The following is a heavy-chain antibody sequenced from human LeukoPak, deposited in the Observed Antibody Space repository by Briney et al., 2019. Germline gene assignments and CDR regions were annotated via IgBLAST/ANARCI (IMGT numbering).Heavy chain of an antibody. D-gene: IGHD3-9*01. CDR1: GASITSYY. CDR2: FFTGGIT. CDR3: TRDRYDILTDFSSFDY. V-gene: IGHV4-4*07. J-gene: IGHJ4*02. Sequence: SETLSLTCTVSGASITSYYWSWIRQPAGKGLEWIGCFFTGGITHFNPSLKSRVTMSEDRSKNQFSLNLSSVTAADTAVYYCTRDRYDILTDFSSFDYWGQGILVTVSS.